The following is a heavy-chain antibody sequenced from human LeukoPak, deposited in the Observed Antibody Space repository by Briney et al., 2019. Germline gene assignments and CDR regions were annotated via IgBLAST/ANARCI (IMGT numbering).Heavy chain of an antibody. CDR2: IYSGGAT. V-gene: IGHV3-66*04. CDR3: ARLHYDVLTGPFDY. Sequence: GGSLRLSCAASGITVSTNYMSWVRQAPGKGLEWVSIIYSGGATFYADSVKGRFTISRENSKNTLWLQMNGVRVEDTAVYYCARLHYDVLTGPFDYWGQGTLVTVSS. CDR1: GITVSTNY. J-gene: IGHJ4*02. D-gene: IGHD3-9*01.